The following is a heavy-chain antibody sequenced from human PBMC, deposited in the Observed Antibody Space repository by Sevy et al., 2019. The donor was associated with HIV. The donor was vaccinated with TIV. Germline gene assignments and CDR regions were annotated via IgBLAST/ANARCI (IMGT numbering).Heavy chain of an antibody. CDR1: GFTFSSYA. CDR3: ARDFWSGYAYYGMDV. CDR2: ISYDGSNK. J-gene: IGHJ6*02. Sequence: GGSLRLSCAASGFTFSSYAMHWVRQAPGKGLGWVAVISYDGSNKYYADSVKGRFTISRDNSKNTLYLQMNSLRAEDTAVYYCARDFWSGYAYYGMDVWGQGTTVTVSS. D-gene: IGHD3-3*01. V-gene: IGHV3-30-3*01.